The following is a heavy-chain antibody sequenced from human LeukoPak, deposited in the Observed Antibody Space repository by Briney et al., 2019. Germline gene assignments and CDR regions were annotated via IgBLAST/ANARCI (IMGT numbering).Heavy chain of an antibody. Sequence: GGSLRLSCAASGFTFSSYGMSWVRQAPGKGLEWVSAISGSGGSTYYADSVKGRFTISRDNSKNTLYLQMNSLRAEDTAVYYRAKVGIAAAGLGPYYFDYWGQGTLVTVSS. V-gene: IGHV3-23*01. J-gene: IGHJ4*02. D-gene: IGHD6-13*01. CDR2: ISGSGGST. CDR1: GFTFSSYG. CDR3: AKVGIAAAGLGPYYFDY.